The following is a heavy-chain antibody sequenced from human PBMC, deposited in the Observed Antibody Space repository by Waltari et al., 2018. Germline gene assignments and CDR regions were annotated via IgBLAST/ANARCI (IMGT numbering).Heavy chain of an antibody. D-gene: IGHD6-19*01. J-gene: IGHJ4*02. CDR1: RASPSTVNL. CDR3: ATSSFVAVLDS. Sequence: QVQLQESGPGLGKPSGTLSLTCGAPRASPSTVNLWNWIRQAPGKGLEWLGEIHRTGSSNYNPSLKSRLTMSVDKSNSQVSMKLKSLTAADTAVYYCATSSFVAVLDSWGQGTLVTVSS. V-gene: IGHV4-4*02. CDR2: IHRTGSS.